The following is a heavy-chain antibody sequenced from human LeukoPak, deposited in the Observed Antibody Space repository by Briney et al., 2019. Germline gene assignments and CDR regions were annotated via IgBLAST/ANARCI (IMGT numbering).Heavy chain of an antibody. Sequence: GGSLRLSCAASGFTFSSYGMHWVRQAPGKGLEWVSRISSDGRTTHYADSVKGRFTISRDSAKNTLFLQMNDLRAEDTAVYYCLGYYSGSPNWGQGTLVTVSS. CDR3: LGYYSGSPN. CDR1: GFTFSSYG. CDR2: ISSDGRTT. D-gene: IGHD3-10*01. V-gene: IGHV3-74*01. J-gene: IGHJ4*02.